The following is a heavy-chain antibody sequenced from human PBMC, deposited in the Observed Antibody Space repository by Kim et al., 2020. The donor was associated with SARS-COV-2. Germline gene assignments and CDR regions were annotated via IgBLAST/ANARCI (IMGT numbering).Heavy chain of an antibody. J-gene: IGHJ6*02. CDR3: ARELRTESSDFGVVIINYYYYYGMDV. Sequence: ASVKVSCKASGYTFTSYYMHWVRQAPGQGLEWMGIINPSGGSTSYAQKFQGRVTMTRDTSTSTVYMELSSLRSEDTAVYYCARELRTESSDFGVVIINYYYYYGMDVWGQGTTVTVSS. V-gene: IGHV1-46*01. CDR2: INPSGGST. CDR1: GYTFTSYY. D-gene: IGHD3-3*01.